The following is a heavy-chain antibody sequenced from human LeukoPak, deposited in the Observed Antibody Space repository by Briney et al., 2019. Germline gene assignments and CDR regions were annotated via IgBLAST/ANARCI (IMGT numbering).Heavy chain of an antibody. J-gene: IGHJ4*02. CDR1: GGSFNGYY. V-gene: IGHV4-34*01. Sequence: PSETLSLTCAVYGGSFNGYYWSWIRQPPGKWLEWIGEINHSGSTNYNPSLKSRVTTSVDTPKNQSSLKLSSVTAADTAVYYCARGPLGIAAAGTPHDYWGQGTLVTVSS. D-gene: IGHD6-13*01. CDR3: ARGPLGIAAAGTPHDY. CDR2: INHSGST.